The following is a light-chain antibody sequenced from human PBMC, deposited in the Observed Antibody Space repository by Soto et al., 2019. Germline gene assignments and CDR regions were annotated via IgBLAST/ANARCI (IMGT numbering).Light chain of an antibody. CDR1: SSNIGGNS. V-gene: IGLV1-51*01. CDR2: DDN. J-gene: IGLJ1*01. CDR3: GSWDSSLSADV. Sequence: QSVLTQPPSVSAAPGQKVTISCSGSSSNIGGNSVSWYQQLPGTAPKLLIYDDNKRPSGIPDRFSGSKSGTSATLGITGFQTGDEADYYCGSWDSSLSADVFGTGTKVTAL.